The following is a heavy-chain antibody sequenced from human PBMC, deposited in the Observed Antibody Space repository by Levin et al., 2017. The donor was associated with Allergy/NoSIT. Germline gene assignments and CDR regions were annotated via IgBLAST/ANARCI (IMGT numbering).Heavy chain of an antibody. D-gene: IGHD2-2*01. CDR1: GGSISSSSYY. J-gene: IGHJ4*02. CDR3: ERGRRWGRTTSFDY. CDR2: IYYSGST. Sequence: SQTLSLTCTVSGGSISSSSYYWGWIRQPPGKGLEWIGSIYYSGSTYYNPSLKSRVTISVDTSKNQFSLKLSSVTAADTAVYYCERGRRWGRTTSFDYWGQGTLVTVSS. V-gene: IGHV4-39*07.